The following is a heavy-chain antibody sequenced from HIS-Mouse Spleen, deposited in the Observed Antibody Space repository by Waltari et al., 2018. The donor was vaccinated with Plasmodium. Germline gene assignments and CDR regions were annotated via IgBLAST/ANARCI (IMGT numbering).Heavy chain of an antibody. V-gene: IGHV2-70*15. J-gene: IGHJ6*02. CDR1: GFSLITSGMC. CDR2: IDWDDDK. Sequence: QVTLRESGPALVKPTQTLTLTCTFSGFSLITSGMCVSWLRNPPGPPLEWLARIDWDDDKYYRTSLKTRLTISKDTSKNQVVLTMTNMDPVDTATYYCARTTYSSSSAKYYYYGMDVWGQGTTVTVSS. CDR3: ARTTYSSSSAKYYYYGMDV. D-gene: IGHD6-6*01.